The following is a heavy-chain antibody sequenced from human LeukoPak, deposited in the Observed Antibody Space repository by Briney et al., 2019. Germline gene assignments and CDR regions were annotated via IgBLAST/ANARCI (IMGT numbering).Heavy chain of an antibody. CDR3: ATAHFAMVRGVLRHFDY. D-gene: IGHD3-10*01. V-gene: IGHV1-24*01. CDR2: FDPEDGET. J-gene: IGHJ4*02. Sequence: ASVKVSCKVSGYTPTELSMHWVRQAPGKGLEWMGGFDPEDGETIYAQKFQGRVTMTEDTSTDTAYMELSSLRSEDTAVYYCATAHFAMVRGVLRHFDYWGQGTLVTVSS. CDR1: GYTPTELS.